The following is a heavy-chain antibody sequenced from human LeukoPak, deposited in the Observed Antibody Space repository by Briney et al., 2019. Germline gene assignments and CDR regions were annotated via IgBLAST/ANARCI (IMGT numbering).Heavy chain of an antibody. CDR2: INPNSGGT. CDR3: ARAPAGGTDYYYMDV. J-gene: IGHJ6*03. V-gene: IGHV1-2*02. D-gene: IGHD6-13*01. CDR1: AYTFTGYY. Sequence: GASVKVSXKASAYTFTGYYIHWVRQAPGQGLEWMGWINPNSGGTNYPQKFQGRVTLTRDTSISRAYLELSRLRSDDPAVYYCARAPAGGTDYYYMDVWGTGTTVILSS.